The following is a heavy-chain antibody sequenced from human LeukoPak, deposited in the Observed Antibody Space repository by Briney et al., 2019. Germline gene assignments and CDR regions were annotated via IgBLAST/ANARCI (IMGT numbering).Heavy chain of an antibody. J-gene: IGHJ6*04. D-gene: IGHD2-21*02. CDR3: ARDGDWSQGVDV. CDR1: GGSIITHY. Sequence: KPSETLSLTCTVPGGSIITHYWSWIRQPAGKGLEWIGRIYSSGSTNYNPSLKSRVTMSVDTSKNQFSLKLTSVTAADTAVYYCARDGDWSQGVDVWGKGTTVTVSS. CDR2: IYSSGST. V-gene: IGHV4-4*07.